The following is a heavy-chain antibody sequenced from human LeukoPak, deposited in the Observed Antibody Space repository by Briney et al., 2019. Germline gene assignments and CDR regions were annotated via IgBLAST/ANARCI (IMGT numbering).Heavy chain of an antibody. CDR2: IYSGGST. CDR1: GFTVSNNY. J-gene: IGHJ4*02. D-gene: IGHD1-1*01. CDR3: AKEATGRTSSYFDY. V-gene: IGHV3-66*02. Sequence: GGSLRLSCAASGFTVSNNYMSWVRQAPGKGLEWVSIIYSGGSTYYADSVKGRFTISRDNSKNTLYLQMNSLRTEDTAAYYCAKEATGRTSSYFDYWGQGTLVTVSS.